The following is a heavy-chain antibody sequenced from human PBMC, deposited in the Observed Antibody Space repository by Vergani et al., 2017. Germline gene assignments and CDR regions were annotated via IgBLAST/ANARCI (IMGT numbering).Heavy chain of an antibody. V-gene: IGHV1-69*01. CDR3: ARGSTGWKLQGPLHYYYYYYMDV. J-gene: IGHJ6*03. Sequence: QVQLVQSGAEVKKPGSSVKVSCKASGGTFSSYAISWVRQAPGQGLEWMGGIIPIFGTANYAQKFQGRVTITADESTSTAYMELSSVRSEDTAVYYCARGSTGWKLQGPLHYYYYYYMDVWGKGTTVTVSS. CDR2: IIPIFGTA. D-gene: IGHD1-26*01. CDR1: GGTFSSYA.